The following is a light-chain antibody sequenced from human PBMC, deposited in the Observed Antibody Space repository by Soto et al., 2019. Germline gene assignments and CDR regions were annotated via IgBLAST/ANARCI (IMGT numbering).Light chain of an antibody. Sequence: EIVMTQSPATLSVSPGERATLSCRASQSVSSNLAWYQQKPGQAPRLLIYGASTRATGIPARFSGSGSGTKFTLTISSLQSKDFAVYYCQQYNTWPRPFGQGTKVDIK. J-gene: IGKJ1*01. V-gene: IGKV3-15*01. CDR2: GAS. CDR3: QQYNTWPRP. CDR1: QSVSSN.